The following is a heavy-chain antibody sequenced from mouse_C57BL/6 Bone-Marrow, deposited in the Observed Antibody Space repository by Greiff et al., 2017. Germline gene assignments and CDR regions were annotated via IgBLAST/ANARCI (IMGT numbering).Heavy chain of an antibody. Sequence: QVQLQQSGAELARPGASVKLSCKASGYTFTSYGISWVKQRTGQGLEWIGEIYPRSGNTYYNEKFKGKATLTADKSSSTAYMKLRSLTSEDSAVYFCARDHYYGSSLYYFDYWGQGTTLTVSS. CDR2: IYPRSGNT. CDR1: GYTFTSYG. J-gene: IGHJ2*01. D-gene: IGHD1-1*01. V-gene: IGHV1-81*01. CDR3: ARDHYYGSSLYYFDY.